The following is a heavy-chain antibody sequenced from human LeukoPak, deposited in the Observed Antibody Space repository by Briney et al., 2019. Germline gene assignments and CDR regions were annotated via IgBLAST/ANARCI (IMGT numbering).Heavy chain of an antibody. CDR1: GFTFSSYA. J-gene: IGHJ4*02. V-gene: IGHV3-23*01. CDR2: ISGSGGST. D-gene: IGHD3-22*01. CDR3: AKDRGKAAPIVVAKGPFDY. Sequence: GGSLRLSCAASGFTFSSYAMSWVRQAPGKGLEWVSAISGSGGSTYYADSVKGRFTISRDNSKNTLYLQMNSLRAEDTAVYYCAKDRGKAAPIVVAKGPFDYWGQGTLVTVSS.